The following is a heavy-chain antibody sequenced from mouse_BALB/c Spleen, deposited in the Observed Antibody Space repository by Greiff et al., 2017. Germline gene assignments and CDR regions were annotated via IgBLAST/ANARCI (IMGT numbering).Heavy chain of an antibody. CDR2: IWGDGST. CDR1: GFSFTGYG. V-gene: IGHV2-6-7*01. CDR3: ARDYCGGYFDV. J-gene: IGHJ1*01. Sequence: QVQLKESGPGLVAPSQSLSITCTVSGFSFTGYGVNWVRQPPGKGLEWLGMIWGDGSTDYNSALKSRLSISKDNSKSQVFLHMNRLKTDDTARYYGARDYCGGYFDVWGAGTTVTVSS. D-gene: IGHD1-2*01.